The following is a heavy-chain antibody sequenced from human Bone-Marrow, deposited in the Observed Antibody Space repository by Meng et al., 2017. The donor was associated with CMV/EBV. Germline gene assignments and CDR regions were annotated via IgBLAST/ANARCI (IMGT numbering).Heavy chain of an antibody. V-gene: IGHV3-21*01. CDR1: GFTFSDHY. Sequence: GGSLRLSCAASGFTFSDHYMDWVRQAPGKGLEWVSSISSSSSYIYYADSVKGRFTISRDNAKNSLYLQMNSLRAEDTAVYYCARINGPFWSGSFQHWGQGTLVTVSS. CDR2: ISSSSSYI. CDR3: ARINGPFWSGSFQH. J-gene: IGHJ1*01. D-gene: IGHD3-3*01.